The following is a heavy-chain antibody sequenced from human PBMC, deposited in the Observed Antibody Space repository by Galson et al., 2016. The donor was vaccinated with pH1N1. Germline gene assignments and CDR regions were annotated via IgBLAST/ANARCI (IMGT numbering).Heavy chain of an antibody. D-gene: IGHD1-1*01. CDR3: ARGCGNGCRYDWNWVDS. J-gene: IGHJ5*01. Sequence: SLRLSCAVSGFTFSNYEMNWVRQAPGKGLEWLSYISRSDRIEYADPVKGRFTISRDNAKNSLYLQMDRLRVEDTAFYYCARGCGNGCRYDWNWVDSWGQGTLVTVSS. V-gene: IGHV3-48*03. CDR1: GFTFSNYE. CDR2: ISRSDRI.